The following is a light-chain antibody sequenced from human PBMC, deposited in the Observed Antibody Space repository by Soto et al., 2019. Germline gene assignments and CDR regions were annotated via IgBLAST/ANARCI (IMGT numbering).Light chain of an antibody. CDR3: QQYGSSGT. CDR1: QTLSNSF. CDR2: DTS. Sequence: EIVLTQSPGTLSLSPGERATLSCRASQTLSNSFIAWYQQKPGQAPRLLIYDTSSRATGVPDRYSASGSGTDFTLTISRLGPEDFAVYYCQQYGSSGTFGQGTKVDIK. V-gene: IGKV3-20*01. J-gene: IGKJ1*01.